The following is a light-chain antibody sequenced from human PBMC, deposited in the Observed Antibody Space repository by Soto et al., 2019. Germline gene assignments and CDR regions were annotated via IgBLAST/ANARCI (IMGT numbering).Light chain of an antibody. CDR1: QSVSTF. CDR2: AAS. J-gene: IGKJ4*01. V-gene: IGKV1-39*01. Sequence: DIQMTQSPSSLSASVGDRVTITCRASQSVSTFVSWFQLKPGKAPQPLIYAASSLQTGSPSRFRGSGSGTDFTLIIRSLQPEDFATYYCQQSYNRPLTFGGGTKVDIK. CDR3: QQSYNRPLT.